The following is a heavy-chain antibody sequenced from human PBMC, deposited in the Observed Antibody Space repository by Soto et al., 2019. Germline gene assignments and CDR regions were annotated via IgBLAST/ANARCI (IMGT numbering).Heavy chain of an antibody. CDR1: GYTFTSYA. J-gene: IGHJ3*02. CDR2: INAGNGNT. D-gene: IGHD3-9*01. Sequence: GASVKVSCKASGYTFTSYAMHWVRHAPGQRLEWMGWINAGNGNTKYSQKFQGRVTITRDTSASTAYMELSSLRSEDTAVYYCARARNYDILTGYDDAFDIWGQGTMVTVSS. V-gene: IGHV1-3*01. CDR3: ARARNYDILTGYDDAFDI.